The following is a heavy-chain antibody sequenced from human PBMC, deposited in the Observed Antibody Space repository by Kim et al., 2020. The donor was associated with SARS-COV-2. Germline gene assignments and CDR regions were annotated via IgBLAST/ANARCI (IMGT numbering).Heavy chain of an antibody. J-gene: IGHJ4*02. V-gene: IGHV3-33*01. CDR2: IWYDGSNK. D-gene: IGHD2-21*01. Sequence: GGSLRLSCAASGFTFSSYGMHWVRQAPGKGLEWVAVIWYDGSNKYYADSVKGRFTISRDNSKNTLYLQMNSLRAEDTAVYYCARDRVGHIVGGPGYWGQGTLVTVSS. CDR3: ARDRVGHIVGGPGY. CDR1: GFTFSSYG.